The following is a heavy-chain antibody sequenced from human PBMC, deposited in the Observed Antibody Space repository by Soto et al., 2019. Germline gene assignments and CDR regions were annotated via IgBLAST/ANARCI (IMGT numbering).Heavy chain of an antibody. D-gene: IGHD2-15*01. J-gene: IGHJ4*02. CDR2: IYYSGST. V-gene: IGHV4-59*01. CDR1: GGSISSYY. Sequence: TLSLTCTVSGGSISSYYWSWIRQSPGKGLEWIGYIYYSGSTNYNPSLKSRVTISVDTSKNQFSLKLSSVTAADTAVYYCARGGISGASCLFDYWGQGTLVTVSS. CDR3: ARGGISGASCLFDY.